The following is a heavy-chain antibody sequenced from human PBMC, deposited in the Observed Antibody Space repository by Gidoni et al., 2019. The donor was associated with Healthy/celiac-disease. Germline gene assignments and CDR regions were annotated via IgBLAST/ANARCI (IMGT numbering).Heavy chain of an antibody. Sequence: QVQLVQSGAEVKKPGSSVKVSCTASGGTFSSYAISWVRQAPGQGLEWMGGIIPIFGTANYAQKFQGRVTITADESTSTAYMELSSLRSEDTAVYYCARGLIAVAGYYYYYYGMDVWGQGTTVTVSS. CDR2: IIPIFGTA. CDR1: GGTFSSYA. V-gene: IGHV1-69*01. D-gene: IGHD6-19*01. J-gene: IGHJ6*02. CDR3: ARGLIAVAGYYYYYYGMDV.